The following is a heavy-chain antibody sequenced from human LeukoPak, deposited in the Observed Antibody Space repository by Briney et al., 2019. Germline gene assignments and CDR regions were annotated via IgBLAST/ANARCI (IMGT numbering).Heavy chain of an antibody. J-gene: IGHJ5*02. CDR2: IDWDDDK. V-gene: IGHV2-70*04. CDR3: VGYSSGWYDH. D-gene: IGHD6-19*01. CDR1: GFSLSTSGMR. Sequence: SGPALVRPTQTLTLTCTFSGFSLSTSGMRVSWIRQPPGKALEWLARIDWDDDKFYITSLKTRLTISKDTSKNQVVLTMTNMDPVDTATYYCVGYSSGWYDHWGQGTQVTVSS.